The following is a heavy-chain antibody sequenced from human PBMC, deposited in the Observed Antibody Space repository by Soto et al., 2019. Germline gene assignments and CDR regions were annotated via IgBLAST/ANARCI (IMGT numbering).Heavy chain of an antibody. CDR3: ARESGGYDSSTRYGLDV. Sequence: SETLSLTCSVSGGSISSVGHYWTWIRQQPGKGLEWIGYIYYSGSTDYNPSLKSRVTISVDRSKNQFSLDLSSVTAADTAIYYCARESGGYDSSTRYGLDVWGQGTTVTVSS. CDR1: GGSISSVGHY. D-gene: IGHD6-25*01. CDR2: IYYSGST. V-gene: IGHV4-31*03. J-gene: IGHJ6*02.